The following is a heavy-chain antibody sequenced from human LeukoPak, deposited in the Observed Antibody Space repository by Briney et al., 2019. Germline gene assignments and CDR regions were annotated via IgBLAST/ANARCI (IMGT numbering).Heavy chain of an antibody. CDR2: ISGSGGST. Sequence: SGGSLRLSCAASGFTFSRFAMSWVRQAPGKGLEWVSAISGSGGSTYHADSVKGRFTISRDNSKSTLYLQMNSLRVEDTALHYCAKLTGIVVVPAAGFDYWGQGTLVTVSS. D-gene: IGHD2-2*01. V-gene: IGHV3-23*01. CDR1: GFTFSRFA. CDR3: AKLTGIVVVPAAGFDY. J-gene: IGHJ4*02.